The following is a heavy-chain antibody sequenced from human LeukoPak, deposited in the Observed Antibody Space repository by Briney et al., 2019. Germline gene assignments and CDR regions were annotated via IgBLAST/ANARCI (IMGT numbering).Heavy chain of an antibody. V-gene: IGHV3-23*01. CDR2: ISGSGGNT. CDR3: ARVPSFYYYYMDV. D-gene: IGHD3-10*01. CDR1: GFTFSSYA. J-gene: IGHJ6*03. Sequence: GGSLRLSCAASGFTFSSYAMSWVRQAPGKGLQWVSTISGSGGNTYYADSVKGRFTISRDNPKNTLYLQMNSLRAEDTAVYYCARVPSFYYYYMDVWGKGTTVTVSS.